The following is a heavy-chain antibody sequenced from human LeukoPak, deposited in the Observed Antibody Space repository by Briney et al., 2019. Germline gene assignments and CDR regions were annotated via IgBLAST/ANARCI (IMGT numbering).Heavy chain of an antibody. D-gene: IGHD3-3*01. CDR1: GYTFTSYG. V-gene: IGHV1-18*01. CDR3: ARDHRLTITIMYGMDV. J-gene: IGHJ6*02. CDR2: ISAYNGNT. Sequence: ASVKVSCKASGYTFTSYGISWVRQAPGQGLEWMGWISAYNGNTNYAQKLQGRVTMTTDTSTSTAYMELRSLRSDDTAVYYCARDHRLTITIMYGMDVWGQGTTVTVPS.